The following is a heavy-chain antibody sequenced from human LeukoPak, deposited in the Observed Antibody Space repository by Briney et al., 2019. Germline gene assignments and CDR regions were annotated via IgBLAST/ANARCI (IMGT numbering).Heavy chain of an antibody. Sequence: GGSLRLSCAASGFTFSSYWMSWVRQAPGKGLEWVAVISYDGSNKYYADSVKGRFTISRDNSKNTLYLQMNSLRAEDTAVYYCAKTGYYDFWSGYYDYWGQGTLVTVSS. D-gene: IGHD3-3*01. CDR3: AKTGYYDFWSGYYDY. J-gene: IGHJ4*02. V-gene: IGHV3-30*18. CDR2: ISYDGSNK. CDR1: GFTFSSYW.